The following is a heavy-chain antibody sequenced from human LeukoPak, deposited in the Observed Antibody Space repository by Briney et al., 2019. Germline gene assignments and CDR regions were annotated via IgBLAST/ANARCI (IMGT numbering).Heavy chain of an antibody. D-gene: IGHD6-13*01. Sequence: PSETLSLTCTVSGGSISSYYWSWIRQPPGNGLEWIGYIYYSGSTNYNPSLKSRVTISVDTSKNQFSLKLSSVTAADTAVYYCARVHSSWVDIWGQGTMVTVSS. J-gene: IGHJ3*02. V-gene: IGHV4-59*01. CDR3: ARVHSSWVDI. CDR2: IYYSGST. CDR1: GGSISSYY.